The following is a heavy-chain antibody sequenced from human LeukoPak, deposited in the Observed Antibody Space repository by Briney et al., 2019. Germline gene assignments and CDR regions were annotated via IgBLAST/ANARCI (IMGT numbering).Heavy chain of an antibody. CDR2: IYYSGST. CDR1: GGSISSYY. Sequence: SETLSLTCTVSGGSISSYYWSWIRQPPGKGLEWIGYIYYSGSTNYNPSLKSRVTISVDTSKNQFSLKLSSVTAADTAVYYCAALITPDYDILTGYYSEGFNYYYGMDVWGQGTTVTVSS. D-gene: IGHD3-9*01. V-gene: IGHV4-59*08. J-gene: IGHJ6*02. CDR3: AALITPDYDILTGYYSEGFNYYYGMDV.